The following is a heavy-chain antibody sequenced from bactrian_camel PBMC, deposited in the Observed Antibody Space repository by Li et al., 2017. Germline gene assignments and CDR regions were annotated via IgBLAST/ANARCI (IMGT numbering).Heavy chain of an antibody. V-gene: IGHV3S67*01. CDR3: AARTDSDCGIWHLATAGYFRY. CDR2: LDNYGRE. J-gene: IGHJ4*01. CDR1: GSTSIHYC. Sequence: DVQLVESGGGSVQAGGSLRLSCKVSGSTSIHYCMGWFRQAPGKEREGVASLDNYGREYYADSVQGRFTISEDNAERSLFLQMDGLKPDDTATYYCAARTDSDCGIWHLATAGYFRYWGQGTQVTVS. D-gene: IGHD2*01.